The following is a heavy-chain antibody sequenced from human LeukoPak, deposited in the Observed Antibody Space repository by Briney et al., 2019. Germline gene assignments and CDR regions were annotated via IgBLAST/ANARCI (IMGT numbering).Heavy chain of an antibody. V-gene: IGHV1-69*06. Sequence: ASVKVSCKASGCTFSSYPISWVRQAPGQGVEWMGGITPIFGTPNYAQKFQGRITITADKPTSTAYMELTSLRSEDTAVYYCARGGIAAAVLGYWGQGTLVTVSS. D-gene: IGHD6-13*01. CDR3: ARGGIAAAVLGY. CDR2: ITPIFGTP. J-gene: IGHJ4*02. CDR1: GCTFSSYP.